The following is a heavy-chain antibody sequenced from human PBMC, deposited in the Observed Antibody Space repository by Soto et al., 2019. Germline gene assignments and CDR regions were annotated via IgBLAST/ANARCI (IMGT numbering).Heavy chain of an antibody. Sequence: QVQLVQSGAEVKKPGASVKVSCKASGYTFTSYDINCVRQATGQGLEWMGWMNPNSGNIGYAQKFQGRVTMTRNTSISTAYMELSSLRSEDTAVYYCARGITIFGVVDPGGQGTLVTVSS. CDR3: ARGITIFGVVDP. CDR2: MNPNSGNI. D-gene: IGHD3-3*01. CDR1: GYTFTSYD. J-gene: IGHJ5*02. V-gene: IGHV1-8*01.